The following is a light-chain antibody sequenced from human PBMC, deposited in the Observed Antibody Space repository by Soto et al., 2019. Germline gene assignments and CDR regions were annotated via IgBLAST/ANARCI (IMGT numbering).Light chain of an antibody. V-gene: IGKV1-5*03. CDR2: KAS. Sequence: DIQMTQSPSTLSASVGDRVTITCRASQSISSWLVWYQQKPGKAPKVLIYKASNLESGVPSRFSGSGSGTEFTLTISSLQPDDFATYYCQQYHSYSLTFGGGTKVESK. CDR3: QQYHSYSLT. J-gene: IGKJ4*01. CDR1: QSISSW.